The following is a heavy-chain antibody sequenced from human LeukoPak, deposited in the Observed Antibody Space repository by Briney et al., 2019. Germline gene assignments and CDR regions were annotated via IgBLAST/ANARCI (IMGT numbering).Heavy chain of an antibody. CDR1: GGSISSYY. Sequence: SETLSLTCTVSGGSISSYYWSWIRQPAGKGLEWIGRIYTSGSTNYNPSLKSRVTMSVDTSKNQFSLKLSSVTAADTAVYYCARTYYYDSSGYYLDYWGQGTLVTLSS. D-gene: IGHD3-22*01. CDR2: IYTSGST. V-gene: IGHV4-4*07. J-gene: IGHJ4*02. CDR3: ARTYYYDSSGYYLDY.